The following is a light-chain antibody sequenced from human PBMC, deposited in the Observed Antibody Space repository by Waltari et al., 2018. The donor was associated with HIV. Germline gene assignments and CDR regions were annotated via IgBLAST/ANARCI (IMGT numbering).Light chain of an antibody. CDR3: VAWDSSLNGYV. CDR1: SSKIGSWP. J-gene: IGLJ1*01. CDR2: SHN. V-gene: IGLV1-44*01. Sequence: QSVLTQPPSTSGTPGQRVTIHCSGSSSKIGSWPVIWYQQLQGAAPKILIYSHNERPSGVPDRFSGSKSGTSASLAISGLQSEDEADYYCVAWDSSLNGYVFGTGTKVTVL.